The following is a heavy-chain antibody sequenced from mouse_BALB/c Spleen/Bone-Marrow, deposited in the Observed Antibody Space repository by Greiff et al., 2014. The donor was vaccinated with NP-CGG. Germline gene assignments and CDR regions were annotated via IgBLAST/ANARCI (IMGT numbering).Heavy chain of an antibody. Sequence: EVQLQQSGPGLVKPSQSLSLTCSVTGYSITSGYYWYWIRQFPGNQLEWLCYISYDGSNHYNPSLTNRVSITRDTSKNQFFLKLNSVTTEDTATDYFASVEVHAMDYWGQGTSVTVSS. CDR3: ASVEVHAMDY. J-gene: IGHJ4*01. CDR2: ISYDGSN. CDR1: GYSITSGYY. D-gene: IGHD2-14*01. V-gene: IGHV3-6*02.